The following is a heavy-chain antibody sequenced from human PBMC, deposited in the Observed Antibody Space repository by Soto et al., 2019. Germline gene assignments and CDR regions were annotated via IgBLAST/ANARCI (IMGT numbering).Heavy chain of an antibody. D-gene: IGHD6-13*01. J-gene: IGHJ4*02. CDR1: GGSISSGGYY. CDR3: ARGGQQEYSSSWYYFDY. V-gene: IGHV4-31*03. Sequence: PSETLSLTXTVSGGSISSGGYYWSWIRQHPGKGLEWIGYIYYSGSTYYNPSLKSRVTISVDTSKNQFSLKLSSVTAADTAVYYCARGGQQEYSSSWYYFDYWGQGTLVT. CDR2: IYYSGST.